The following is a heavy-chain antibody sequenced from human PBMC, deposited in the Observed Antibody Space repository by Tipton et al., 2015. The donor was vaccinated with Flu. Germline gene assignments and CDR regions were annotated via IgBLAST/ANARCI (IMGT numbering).Heavy chain of an antibody. V-gene: IGHV4-34*01. D-gene: IGHD5-12*01. CDR1: GGSFSGYY. Sequence: TLSRTCAVYGGSFSGYYWSWIRQPPGKGLEWIGEINHSGSTNYNPSLKSRVTISVDTSKNQFSLKLSSVTAADTAVYYCARRSGYDYPDYFDYWGQGTLVTVSS. CDR3: ARRSGYDYPDYFDY. J-gene: IGHJ4*02. CDR2: INHSGST.